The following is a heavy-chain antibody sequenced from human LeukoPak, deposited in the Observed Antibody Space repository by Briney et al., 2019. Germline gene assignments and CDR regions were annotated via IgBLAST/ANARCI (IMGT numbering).Heavy chain of an antibody. CDR3: ASTRPGGQWLVSTIRGYDY. Sequence: SETLSLTCTVSGGSISSYYWSWIRQPPGKGLEWIGYIYYSGSTNYNPSLKSRVTISVDTSKNQFSLKLSSVTAADTAVYYCASTRPGGQWLVSTIRGYDYWGQGTLVTVSS. J-gene: IGHJ4*02. CDR1: GGSISSYY. D-gene: IGHD6-19*01. CDR2: IYYSGST. V-gene: IGHV4-59*12.